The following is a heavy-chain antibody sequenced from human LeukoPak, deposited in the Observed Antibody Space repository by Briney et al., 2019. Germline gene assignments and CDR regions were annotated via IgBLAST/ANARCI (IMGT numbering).Heavy chain of an antibody. V-gene: IGHV1-18*01. CDR1: GYTFTSYG. D-gene: IGHD1-7*01. Sequence: GASVKVSCKASGYTFTSYGISWVRQAPGQGLEWMGWISAYNGNTNYAQKLQGRVTMTTDTSTSTAYKELRSLRSDDTAVYYCAREEGTTGHNWFDPWGQGTLVTVSS. CDR3: AREEGTTGHNWFDP. CDR2: ISAYNGNT. J-gene: IGHJ5*02.